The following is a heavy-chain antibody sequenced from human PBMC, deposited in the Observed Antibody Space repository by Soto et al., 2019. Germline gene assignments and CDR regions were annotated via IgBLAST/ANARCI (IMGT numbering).Heavy chain of an antibody. CDR1: GGSISSGDYY. V-gene: IGHV4-30-4*01. D-gene: IGHD3-22*01. CDR3: ARAGDQGAYDSSGYYYVNY. Sequence: SETLSLTCTVSGGSISSGDYYWSWIRQPLGKGLEWIGYIYYSGSTYYNPSLKSRVTISVDTSKNQFSLKLSSVTAADTAVYYCARAGDQGAYDSSGYYYVNYWGQGTLVTVSS. J-gene: IGHJ4*02. CDR2: IYYSGST.